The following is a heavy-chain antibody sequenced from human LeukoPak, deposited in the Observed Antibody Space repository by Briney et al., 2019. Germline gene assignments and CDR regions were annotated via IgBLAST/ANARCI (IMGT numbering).Heavy chain of an antibody. CDR2: IYYSGST. J-gene: IGHJ4*02. Sequence: SETLSLTCTVSGGSISSSYWSWIRQPPGKGLEWIGYIYYSGSTNNNPSFKSRVTISVDTSKNQFSLKLSSVTAADTAVYYCARARDITMVRGVIITYDYWGQGTLVTVSS. V-gene: IGHV4-59*01. CDR3: ARARDITMVRGVIITYDY. D-gene: IGHD3-10*01. CDR1: GGSISSSY.